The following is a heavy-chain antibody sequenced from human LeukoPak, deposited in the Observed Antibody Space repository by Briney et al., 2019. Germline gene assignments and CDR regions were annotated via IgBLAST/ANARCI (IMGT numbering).Heavy chain of an antibody. V-gene: IGHV3-48*02. CDR1: GFTFSSYS. Sequence: GGSLRLSCAASGFTFSSYSMNWVRQAPGKGLEWVSYIRSGGSPIYYADSVKGRFTISRDNAKNSLYLQMNSLRDEDTAVYYCTRDPEALDYWGQGTLVTASS. CDR2: IRSGGSPI. CDR3: TRDPEALDY. J-gene: IGHJ4*02.